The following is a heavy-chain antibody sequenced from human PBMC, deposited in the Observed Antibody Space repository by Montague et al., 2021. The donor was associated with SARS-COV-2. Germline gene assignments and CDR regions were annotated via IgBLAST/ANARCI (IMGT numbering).Heavy chain of an antibody. J-gene: IGHJ4*02. CDR3: ASTVDYYAHFDS. D-gene: IGHD3-22*01. V-gene: IGHV4-39*02. Sequence: SETLSLTCTVSGDSISSHTSCWGWVRLPPGKGLEWIGSISYSGMAHYTPSLKSRLIISLDTSKTHVSLKLRSMTAADTAVYYCASTVDYYAHFDSWGQGTLVSVSS. CDR1: GDSISSHTSC. CDR2: ISYSGMA.